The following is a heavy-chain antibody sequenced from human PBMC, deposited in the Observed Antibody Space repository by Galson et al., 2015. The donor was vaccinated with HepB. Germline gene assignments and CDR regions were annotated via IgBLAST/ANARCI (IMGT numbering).Heavy chain of an antibody. J-gene: IGHJ4*02. CDR1: GFSLNTSGEG. V-gene: IGHV2-5*01. D-gene: IGHD3-22*01. CDR2: IYWNGQK. CDR3: GHRHRTSSGFTLDY. Sequence: PALVKPTQTLTLTCTFSGFSLNTSGEGVGWIRQPPGEALEWLALIYWNGQKSFSPSLESRLTITTDTSKNQVVLTMTTADPEDTATYYCGHRHRTSSGFTLDYWGQGALVTVSS.